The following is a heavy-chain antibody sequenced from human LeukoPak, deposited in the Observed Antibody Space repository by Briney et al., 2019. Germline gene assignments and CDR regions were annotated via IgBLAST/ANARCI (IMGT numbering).Heavy chain of an antibody. V-gene: IGHV4-34*01. CDR3: ARGRRGEGATNYFDY. Sequence: SETLSLTCAVYGGSFSGYYWSWIRQPPGKGLEWIGEINHSGSTNYNPSLKSRVTISVDTSKNQFSLKLSSVTAADTAVYYCARGRRGEGATNYFDYWGQGTPVTVSS. D-gene: IGHD1-26*01. CDR2: INHSGST. CDR1: GGSFSGYY. J-gene: IGHJ4*02.